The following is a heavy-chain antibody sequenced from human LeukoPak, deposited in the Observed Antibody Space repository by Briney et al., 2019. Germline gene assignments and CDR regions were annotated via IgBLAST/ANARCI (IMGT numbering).Heavy chain of an antibody. V-gene: IGHV7-4-1*02. D-gene: IGHD2-2*01. J-gene: IGHJ6*03. Sequence: ASVKVSCKASGYTFTTYAINWVRQAPGQGLEWMGWINTNTGNPTYAQGFTGRFVFSLDTSVSTAYLQISSLKAEDTAVYHCARDKVVPAAIDYYYMDVWGKGTTVTVSS. CDR1: GYTFTTYA. CDR3: ARDKVVPAAIDYYYMDV. CDR2: INTNTGNP.